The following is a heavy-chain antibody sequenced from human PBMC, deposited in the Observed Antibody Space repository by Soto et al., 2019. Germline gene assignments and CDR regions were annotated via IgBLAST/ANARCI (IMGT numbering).Heavy chain of an antibody. D-gene: IGHD4-17*01. J-gene: IGHJ6*02. V-gene: IGHV4-30-2*01. CDR2: IYHSGYT. CDR1: GGSISSGGYS. CDR3: ARAPHGDYGYGMDV. Sequence: QLQLQESGSGLVKPSQTLSLTCAVSGGSISSGGYSWSWIRQPPGKGLEWIGYIYHSGYTYCNPPHXXXVXLSVDRSKNQLSLKLSSVTAADTAVYYCARAPHGDYGYGMDVWGQGTTVTVSS.